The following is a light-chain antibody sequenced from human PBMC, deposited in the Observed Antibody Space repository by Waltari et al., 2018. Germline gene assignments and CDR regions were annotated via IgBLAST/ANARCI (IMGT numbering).Light chain of an antibody. CDR3: AAWDDSLNGVV. J-gene: IGLJ2*01. CDR2: RNN. Sequence: QSVLTQPPSASGTPGQRVTISCSGSSSNIGSNPVNWYQQLPGTAPKLLIYRNNHRPSGVPDRFSGSKSGTSASLAISGLQSEDEADYYCAAWDDSLNGVVFGGGTKLTVL. CDR1: SSNIGSNP. V-gene: IGLV1-44*01.